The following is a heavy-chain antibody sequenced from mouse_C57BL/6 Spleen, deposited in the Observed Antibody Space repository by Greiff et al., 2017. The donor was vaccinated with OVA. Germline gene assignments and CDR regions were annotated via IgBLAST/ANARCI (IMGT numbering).Heavy chain of an antibody. CDR3: AREPGAYFDY. V-gene: IGHV5-16*01. J-gene: IGHJ2*01. Sequence: EVNVVESEGGLVQPGSSMKLSCTASGFTFSDYYMAWVRQVPEKGLEWVANINYDGSSTYYLDSLKSRFIISRDNAKNILYLQMSSLKSEDTATYYCAREPGAYFDYWGQGTTLTVSS. CDR1: GFTFSDYY. CDR2: INYDGSST.